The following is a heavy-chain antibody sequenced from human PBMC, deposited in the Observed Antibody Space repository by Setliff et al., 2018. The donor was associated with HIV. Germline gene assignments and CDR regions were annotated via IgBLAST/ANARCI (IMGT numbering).Heavy chain of an antibody. J-gene: IGHJ6*02. CDR3: AREGLLVTTVGGAHWYHGMDV. D-gene: IGHD2-15*01. CDR1: GDTRSIHP. Sequence: GASVKVSCKASGDTRSIHPISWVRQAPGRGLDWMGNIIPAFGRTTYAQKFKGRVTITSDESTTTVFMELTGLRSEDTAVYYCAREGLLVTTVGGAHWYHGMDVWGQGTTVTVSS. CDR2: IIPAFGRT. V-gene: IGHV1-69*13.